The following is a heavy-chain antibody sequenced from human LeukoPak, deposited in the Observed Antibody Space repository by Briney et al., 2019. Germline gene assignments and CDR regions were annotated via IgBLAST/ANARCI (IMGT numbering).Heavy chain of an antibody. V-gene: IGHV3-7*01. CDR2: IKKDGSEK. D-gene: IGHD3-3*01. Sequence: GGSLRLSCAASGFTFSSYWMSWVRQAPGKGLEWVANIKKDGSEKYYVDSMKGRFTISRDNAKNSLYLQMNSLRAEDTAVYYCARVDSDDFWSGYYIGSWFDLWGQGTLVTVSS. CDR3: ARVDSDDFWSGYYIGSWFDL. J-gene: IGHJ5*02. CDR1: GFTFSSYW.